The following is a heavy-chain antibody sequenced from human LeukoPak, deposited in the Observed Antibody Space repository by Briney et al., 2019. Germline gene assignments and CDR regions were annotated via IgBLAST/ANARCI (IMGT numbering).Heavy chain of an antibody. V-gene: IGHV3-33*08. J-gene: IGHJ4*02. CDR2: IGNDGSIK. CDR1: GLTFSNCG. CDR3: ARDGIFDY. Sequence: GGSLRLSCAASGLTFSNCGMHWVRQAPGKGLEWVSGIGNDGSIKNYVDSVKGRFTISRDNSNNTLYLQMNSLRADNTAVYYCARDGIFDYWGQGTLVTVSS.